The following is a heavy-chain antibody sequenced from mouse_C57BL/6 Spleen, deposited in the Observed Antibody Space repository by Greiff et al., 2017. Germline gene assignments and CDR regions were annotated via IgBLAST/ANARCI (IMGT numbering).Heavy chain of an antibody. J-gene: IGHJ3*01. CDR1: GYTFTDYN. D-gene: IGHD2-3*01. CDR3: AIYDGYAFAY. CDR2: INPNNGGT. Sequence: EVQLQQSGPELVKPGASVKISCKASGYTFTDYNMDWVKQSHGKSLEWIGDINPNNGGTIYNQKFKGKATLTVDKSSSAAYMEIRSLTSEDTAVYYCAIYDGYAFAYWGQGTLVTVSA. V-gene: IGHV1-18*01.